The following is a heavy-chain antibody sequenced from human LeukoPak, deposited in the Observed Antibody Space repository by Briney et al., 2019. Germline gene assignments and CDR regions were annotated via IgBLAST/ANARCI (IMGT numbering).Heavy chain of an antibody. D-gene: IGHD4-23*01. CDR2: IYYSGST. J-gene: IGHJ4*02. CDR3: ARVATVVVDY. V-gene: IGHV4-31*03. Sequence: KASETLSLTCTVSGGSISSGGYYWSWIRQHPGKGLERIGYIYYSGSTYYNPSLKSRVTISVDTSKNQFSLKLSSVTAADTAVYYCARVATVVVDYWGQGTLVTVSS. CDR1: GGSISSGGYY.